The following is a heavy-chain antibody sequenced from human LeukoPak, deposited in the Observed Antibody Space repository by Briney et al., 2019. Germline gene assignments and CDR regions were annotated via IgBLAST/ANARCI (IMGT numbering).Heavy chain of an antibody. J-gene: IGHJ5*02. CDR2: IHYTGST. CDR3: ARHDSSVYFSGVNWFDP. CDR1: GGSISSNNYY. Sequence: PSETLSLTCTVSGGSISSNNYYWGWIRQPPGKGLEWIATIHYTGSTYYNPSLKSRGTISVDTSKNQFSLKLSSVTTADTAVFYCARHDSSVYFSGVNWFDPWGQGTLVTVSS. V-gene: IGHV4-39*01. D-gene: IGHD3-22*01.